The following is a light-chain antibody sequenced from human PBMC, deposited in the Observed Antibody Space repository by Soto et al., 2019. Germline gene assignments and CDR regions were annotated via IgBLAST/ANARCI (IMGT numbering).Light chain of an antibody. Sequence: QSALTQPASVSGSPGQSITISCTGTSSDVGGYNYVSWYQQHPGKAPKLMIYDVSNRPSGVSNRFSGSKSGNTASLTISGLPAEDAADYYCSSYTSSSTPVVFGGGTKVTVL. CDR3: SSYTSSSTPVV. CDR2: DVS. V-gene: IGLV2-14*01. CDR1: SSDVGGYNY. J-gene: IGLJ2*01.